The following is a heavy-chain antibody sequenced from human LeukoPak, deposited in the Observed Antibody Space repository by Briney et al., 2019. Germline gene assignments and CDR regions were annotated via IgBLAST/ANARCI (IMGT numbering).Heavy chain of an antibody. Sequence: PSQTLSLTCAISGDSVSSNDAAWNWIRQSPSRGLEWLGRTYYRSQWYPEYGGSVKSRLTINPDTSKNQLSLQLNFVTPEDTAVYYCARDTISGYYSFDYWGQGTLVTVST. D-gene: IGHD3-22*01. CDR2: TYYRSQWYP. J-gene: IGHJ4*02. V-gene: IGHV6-1*01. CDR1: GDSVSSNDAA. CDR3: ARDTISGYYSFDY.